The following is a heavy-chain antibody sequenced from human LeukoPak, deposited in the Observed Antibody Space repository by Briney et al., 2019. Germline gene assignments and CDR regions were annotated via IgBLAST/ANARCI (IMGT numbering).Heavy chain of an antibody. D-gene: IGHD3-10*02. CDR2: INQDGTEK. CDR1: GFTFTTYW. Sequence: GGSLRLSCAASGFTFTTYWMAWVRQFPGKGLEWVANINQDGTEKYYVDSMKGRFTISRDNAKNSLYLQMNSLRAEDTAVYYCAELGITMIGGVWGKGTTVTISS. CDR3: AELGITMIGGV. V-gene: IGHV3-7*01. J-gene: IGHJ6*04.